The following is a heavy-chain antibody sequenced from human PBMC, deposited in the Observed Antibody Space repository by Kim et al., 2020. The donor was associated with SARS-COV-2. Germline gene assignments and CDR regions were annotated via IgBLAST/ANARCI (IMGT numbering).Heavy chain of an antibody. J-gene: IGHJ4*02. Sequence: SYTTSYAASVKGRFAISRDNSKNSLYLHMSSLKPEDTAVYYCTRDLGDWGQGTLVTVSS. D-gene: IGHD3-10*01. V-gene: IGHV3-72*01. CDR2: SYTT. CDR3: TRDLGD.